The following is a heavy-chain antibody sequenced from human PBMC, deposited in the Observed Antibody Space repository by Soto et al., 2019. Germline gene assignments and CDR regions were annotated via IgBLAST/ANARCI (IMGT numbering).Heavy chain of an antibody. V-gene: IGHV4-4*02. J-gene: IGHJ4*02. CDR1: GVSLSTPVW. CDR3: ARKAWTRLDY. Sequence: QLQLQESGPGLVKPSGTLSLTCGVSGVSLSTPVWWRWVRLPPGKGLEWIGEVFHSGSANYNPSLHSRVTISLDKSTNQFSLRLSSVTAADTAVYYCARKAWTRLDYWGQGALVTVSS. CDR2: VFHSGSA. D-gene: IGHD1-1*01.